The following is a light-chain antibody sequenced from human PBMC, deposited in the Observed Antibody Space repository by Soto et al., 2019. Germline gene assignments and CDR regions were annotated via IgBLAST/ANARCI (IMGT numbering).Light chain of an antibody. CDR1: QSVSSSY. J-gene: IGKJ5*01. CDR2: GAS. Sequence: EIVLTQSPGTLSLSPGERATLSCRASQSVSSSYLAWYQQKPGQAPRLLIYGASSRATGIPDRFSGSGSGTDFTLTISYLEPEDFAIYYCQQYGDSPRTFGQGTRLEIK. CDR3: QQYGDSPRT. V-gene: IGKV3-20*01.